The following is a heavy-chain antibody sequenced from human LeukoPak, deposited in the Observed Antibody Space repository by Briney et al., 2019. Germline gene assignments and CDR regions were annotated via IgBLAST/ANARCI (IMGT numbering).Heavy chain of an antibody. J-gene: IGHJ4*02. V-gene: IGHV3-30*04. D-gene: IGHD2-2*01. Sequence: GGSLRLSCAASGFTFSSYAMHWVRHAPGKGLEWVAVISYDGSNKYYADSVKGRFTISRDNSKNTLYLQMNSLRAEDTAVYYCARDSRAAAVRGCLLYWGQGTLVTVSS. CDR2: ISYDGSNK. CDR3: ARDSRAAAVRGCLLY. CDR1: GFTFSSYA.